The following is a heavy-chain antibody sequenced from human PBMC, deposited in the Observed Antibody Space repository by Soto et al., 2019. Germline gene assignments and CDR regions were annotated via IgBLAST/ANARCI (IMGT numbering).Heavy chain of an antibody. CDR1: GFTFSSYT. V-gene: IGHV3-23*01. D-gene: IGHD3-22*01. CDR2: ISGSGGST. CDR3: AKGGPYYYDSSGYYDY. J-gene: IGHJ4*02. Sequence: PGGSVRLSCAASGFTFSSYTMSWVRQAPGKGLEWVSAISGSGGSTYYADSVKGRFTISRDNSKNTLYLQMNSLRAEDTAVYYCAKGGPYYYDSSGYYDYWGQGTLVTVSS.